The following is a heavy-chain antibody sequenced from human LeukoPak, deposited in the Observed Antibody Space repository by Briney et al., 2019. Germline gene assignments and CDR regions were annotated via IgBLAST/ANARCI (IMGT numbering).Heavy chain of an antibody. J-gene: IGHJ4*02. CDR2: FDPEDGET. V-gene: IGHV1-24*01. Sequence: ASVKVSCKVSGYTLTELSMHWVRQAPGKGLEWMGGFDPEDGETIYAQKFQGRVTMTEDTSTDTAYMELSSLRSEDTAVYYCATWRPTVRFYSSSWRIYDYWGQGTLVIVSS. CDR1: GYTLTELS. D-gene: IGHD6-13*01. CDR3: ATWRPTVRFYSSSWRIYDY.